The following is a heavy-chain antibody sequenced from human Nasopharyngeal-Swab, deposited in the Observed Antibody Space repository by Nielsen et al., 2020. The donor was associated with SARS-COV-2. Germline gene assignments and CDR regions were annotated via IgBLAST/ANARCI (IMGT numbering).Heavy chain of an antibody. CDR1: GFTFSSYA. D-gene: IGHD4-11*01. V-gene: IGHV3-23*01. CDR3: AKDPTVYVVYNWFDP. J-gene: IGHJ5*02. Sequence: GESLKISCAASGFTFSSYAMSWVRQAPGKGLEWVPAISGSGGSTYYADSVKGRFTISRDNSKNTLYLQMNSLRAEDTAVYYCAKDPTVYVVYNWFDPWGQGTLVTVSS. CDR2: ISGSGGST.